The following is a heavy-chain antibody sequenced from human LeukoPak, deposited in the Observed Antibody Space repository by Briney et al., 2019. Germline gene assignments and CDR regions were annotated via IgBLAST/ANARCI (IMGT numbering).Heavy chain of an antibody. Sequence: GGSLRLSCAASGFTFSSYWMHWVRQGPGKGLVWVSRINSDGSSTSYADSVKGRFTISRDNAKNTLYLQMNSLRAEDTAVYYCATSDYGDYAYDDAFDIWGQGTMVTVSS. V-gene: IGHV3-74*01. CDR1: GFTFSSYW. D-gene: IGHD4-17*01. CDR2: INSDGSST. CDR3: ATSDYGDYAYDDAFDI. J-gene: IGHJ3*02.